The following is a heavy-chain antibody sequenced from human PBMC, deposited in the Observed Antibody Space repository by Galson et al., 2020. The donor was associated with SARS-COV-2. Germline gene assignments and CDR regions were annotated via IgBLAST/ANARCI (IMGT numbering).Heavy chain of an antibody. CDR1: GFSLSTSGMR. V-gene: IGHV2-70*04. Sequence: SGPTLMKPTQTLTLTCTFSGFSLSTSGMRVSWIRQPPGKALEWLARIDWDDDKFYSTSLKTRLTISKDTSKNQVVLTMTNMDPVDTATYYCARMVVRGVTYDYWGQGTLVTVSS. CDR3: ARMVVRGVTYDY. CDR2: IDWDDDK. J-gene: IGHJ4*02. D-gene: IGHD3-10*01.